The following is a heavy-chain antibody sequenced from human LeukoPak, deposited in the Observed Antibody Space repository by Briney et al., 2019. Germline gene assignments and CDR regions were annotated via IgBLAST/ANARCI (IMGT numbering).Heavy chain of an antibody. CDR1: GGSISSSNW. CDR2: IYHSGST. J-gene: IGHJ4*02. CDR3: ASFSRAAASGY. V-gene: IGHV4-4*02. D-gene: IGHD6-13*01. Sequence: SETLSLTCAVSGGSISSSNWWSWVRQPPGKGLEWIGEIYHSGSTNYNPSLKSRVTISVDKSKDQFSLKLSSVTAADTAVYYCASFSRAAASGYWGQGTLVTVSS.